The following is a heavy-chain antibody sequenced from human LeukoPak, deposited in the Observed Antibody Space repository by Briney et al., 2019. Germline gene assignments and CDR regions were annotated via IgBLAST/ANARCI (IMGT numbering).Heavy chain of an antibody. CDR2: ISGSGGST. Sequence: QPGGSLRLSCAASGFTFSSYAMSWVRQAPGKGLEWVSAISGSGGSTYYADSVKGRFTISRDNSKNTLYLQMNSLKTEDTAVYYCTSGSGWYSPDYWGQGTLVTVSS. CDR3: TSGSGWYSPDY. D-gene: IGHD6-19*01. J-gene: IGHJ4*02. V-gene: IGHV3-23*01. CDR1: GFTFSSYA.